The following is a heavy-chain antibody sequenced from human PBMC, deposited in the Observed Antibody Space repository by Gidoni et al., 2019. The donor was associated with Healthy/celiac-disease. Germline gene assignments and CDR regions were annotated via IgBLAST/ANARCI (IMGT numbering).Heavy chain of an antibody. J-gene: IGHJ4*02. CDR1: GFTFSSYA. D-gene: IGHD1-1*01. CDR2: ISYDGSNK. V-gene: IGHV3-30-3*01. CDR3: ARSGGNAGTTYYFDY. Sequence: QVQLVESGGGVVQPGRSLRLSCAAPGFTFSSYAMHWVRQAPGKGLEWVAVISYDGSNKYYADSVKGRFTISRDNSKNTLYLQMNSLRAEDTAVYYCARSGGNAGTTYYFDYWGQGTLVTVSS.